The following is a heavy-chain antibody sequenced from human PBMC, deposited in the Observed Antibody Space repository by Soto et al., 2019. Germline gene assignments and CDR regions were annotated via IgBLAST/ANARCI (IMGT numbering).Heavy chain of an antibody. CDR3: ARHRSYHYDSSGFLNIYDLDV. CDR2: IYPGDSDT. CDR1: RYSFISNW. V-gene: IGHV5-51*01. Sequence: PLESLTISCTTSRYSFISNWIAWVRTDRGNGLPRVAAIYPGDSDTRYSPSFQGQVTVSADKSITTAYLQWSSLKAPDSAVYYCARHRSYHYDSSGFLNIYDLDVWGQGNTVTVSS. D-gene: IGHD3-22*01. J-gene: IGHJ6*02.